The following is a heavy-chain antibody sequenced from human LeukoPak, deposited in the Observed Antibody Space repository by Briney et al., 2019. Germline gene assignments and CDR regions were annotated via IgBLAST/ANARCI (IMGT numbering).Heavy chain of an antibody. CDR3: AKDQGSFVVVVAATVPDY. Sequence: GGSLRLSCAGSGFTFSSYGMHWVRQAPGKGLEWVAVISYDGSNKYYADSVKGRFTISRDNSKNTLYLQMNSLRAEDTAVYYCAKDQGSFVVVVAATVPDYWGQGTLVTVSS. CDR2: ISYDGSNK. V-gene: IGHV3-30*18. CDR1: GFTFSSYG. J-gene: IGHJ4*02. D-gene: IGHD2-15*01.